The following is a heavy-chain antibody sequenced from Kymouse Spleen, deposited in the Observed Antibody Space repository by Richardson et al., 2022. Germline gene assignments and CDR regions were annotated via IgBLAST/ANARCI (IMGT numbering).Heavy chain of an antibody. CDR1: GYTFTSYD. CDR3: ARDRTTVENDAFDI. J-gene: IGHJ3*02. Sequence: QVQLVQSGAEVKKPGASVKVSCKASGYTFTSYDINWVRQATGQGLEWMGWMNPNSGNTGYAQKFQGRVTMTRNTSISTAYMELSSLRSEDTAVYYCARDRTTVENDAFDIWGQGTMVTVSS. V-gene: IGHV1-8*01. D-gene: IGHD4-23*01. CDR2: MNPNSGNT.